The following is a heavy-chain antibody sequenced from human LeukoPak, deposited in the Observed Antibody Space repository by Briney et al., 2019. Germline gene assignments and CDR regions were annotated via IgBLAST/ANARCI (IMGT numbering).Heavy chain of an antibody. J-gene: IGHJ5*01. Sequence: GGSLRLSCTASGFTVSNNYMNWVRQAPGKGLEWVSYISSSSSTIYYADSVKGRFTISRDNAKNSLYLQMNSLRAEDTAVYYCARDRSNRFDFWGQGTLVTVSS. V-gene: IGHV3-48*01. CDR1: GFTVSNNY. CDR3: ARDRSNRFDF. CDR2: ISSSSSTI.